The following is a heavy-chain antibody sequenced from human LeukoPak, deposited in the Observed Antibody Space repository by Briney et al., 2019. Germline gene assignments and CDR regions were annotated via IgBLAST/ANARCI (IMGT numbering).Heavy chain of an antibody. D-gene: IGHD2-2*01. CDR2: ISGSGGST. Sequence: PGGSLRLSCRASGFSVDSVFMSWVRQAPGKGLEWVSAISGSGGSTYYADSVKGRFTISRDNSKNTLYLQMNSLRAEDTAVYYCAKDVGVVPAAIDYWGQGTLVTVSS. V-gene: IGHV3-23*01. J-gene: IGHJ4*02. CDR1: GFSVDSVF. CDR3: AKDVGVVPAAIDY.